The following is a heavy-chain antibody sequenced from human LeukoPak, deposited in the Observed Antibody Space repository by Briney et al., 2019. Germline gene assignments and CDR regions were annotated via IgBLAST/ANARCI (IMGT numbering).Heavy chain of an antibody. V-gene: IGHV1-18*01. CDR2: ISTYNGNT. J-gene: IGHJ4*02. CDR3: ARDRMDTGTYYDY. Sequence: ASVKVSCKASGYTFTSYGITWVRQAPGQGLEWMGWISTYNGNTNYAQNLQGRVTMTTDTSTTTAYMELRSLRSDDTAMYYCARDRMDTGTYYDYWGQGTLVTVSS. CDR1: GYTFTSYG. D-gene: IGHD5-18*01.